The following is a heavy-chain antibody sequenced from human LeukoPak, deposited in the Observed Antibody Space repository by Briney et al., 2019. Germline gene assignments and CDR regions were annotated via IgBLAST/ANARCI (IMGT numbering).Heavy chain of an antibody. J-gene: IGHJ2*01. CDR1: DDSISDYY. CDR2: FHNSGTS. CDR3: ASQDGAAGNWYFDL. V-gene: IGHV4-59*08. D-gene: IGHD6-13*01. Sequence: SETLSLTCTVSDDSISDYYRGWIRQPPGKGLEWIGYFHNSGTSTYNPSLKSRVTISADTSKNQFSLKLSSVTAADTAVYYCASQDGAAGNWYFDLWGRGTLVTVSS.